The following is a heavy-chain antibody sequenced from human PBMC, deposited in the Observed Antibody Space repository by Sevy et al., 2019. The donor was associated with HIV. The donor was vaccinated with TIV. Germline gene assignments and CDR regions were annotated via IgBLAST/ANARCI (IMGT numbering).Heavy chain of an antibody. J-gene: IGHJ3*02. CDR2: ISSSGSSM. CDR3: ARGGRRIDVYNRKAAFDI. D-gene: IGHD1-20*01. V-gene: IGHV3-48*03. CDR1: GFTFSSYE. Sequence: GGSLRLSCAASGFTFSSYEMNWVRQAPGKGLEWLSHISSSGSSMYYAYSVKGRFTISRDNAKNSLYLQMNSLRAEDTAVYYCARGGRRIDVYNRKAAFDIWGQGTMVTVSS.